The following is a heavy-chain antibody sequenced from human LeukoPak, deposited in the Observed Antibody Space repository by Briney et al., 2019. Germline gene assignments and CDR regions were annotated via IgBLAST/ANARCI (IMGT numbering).Heavy chain of an antibody. J-gene: IGHJ4*02. CDR1: GFTFSDHY. CDR2: IYSGGST. V-gene: IGHV3-66*01. CDR3: ARGGGKSSGYFDF. Sequence: PGGSLRLSCAASGFTFSDHYMDWVRQAPGKGLEWVSVIYSGGSTYYADSVKGRFTISRDNSKNTLYLQMNSLRAEDTAVYYCARGGGKSSGYFDFWGQGTPVTVSS. D-gene: IGHD3-22*01.